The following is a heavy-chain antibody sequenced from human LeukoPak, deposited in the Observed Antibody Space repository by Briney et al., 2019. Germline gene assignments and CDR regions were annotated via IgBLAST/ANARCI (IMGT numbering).Heavy chain of an antibody. D-gene: IGHD6-6*01. CDR1: GYSFTSYW. CDR3: ARKGQSIAARPVDY. Sequence: GESLKISCKGSGYSFTSYWIGWVRQIPGKGLGWMGIIYPGDSDTRYSPSLQGQVTISADKSISTAYLQWSSLKASDTAMYYCARKGQSIAARPVDYWGQGTLVTVSS. V-gene: IGHV5-51*01. CDR2: IYPGDSDT. J-gene: IGHJ4*02.